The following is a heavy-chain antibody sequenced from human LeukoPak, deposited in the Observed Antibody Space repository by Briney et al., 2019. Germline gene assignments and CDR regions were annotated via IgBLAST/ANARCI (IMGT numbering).Heavy chain of an antibody. V-gene: IGHV3-30*18. J-gene: IGHJ4*02. D-gene: IGHD3-10*01. CDR3: AKDYYGSGSYDY. Sequence: QPGRSLRLSCAASGFTFSSYGMHWVRQAPGKGLEWVAVISYDGSNKYYADSVKGRFTISRDNSKNTLYLQMNSLRAEDTAVYYCAKDYYGSGSYDYWGQGTLVTVSS. CDR2: ISYDGSNK. CDR1: GFTFSSYG.